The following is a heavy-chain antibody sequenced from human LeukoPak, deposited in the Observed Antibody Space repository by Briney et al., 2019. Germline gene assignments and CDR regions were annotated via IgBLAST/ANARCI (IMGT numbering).Heavy chain of an antibody. V-gene: IGHV4-30-4*08. CDR1: GGSISSSSYY. J-gene: IGHJ4*02. CDR2: IYYSGCT. D-gene: IGHD3-22*01. CDR3: ASFSRGRIRYDSSGYYSYDY. Sequence: NPSETLSLTCTVSGGSISSSSYYWGWIRQPPGKGLEWIGYIYYSGCTYYNPSLKSRVTISVDTSKNQFSLKLSSVTAADTAVYYCASFSRGRIRYDSSGYYSYDYWGQGTLVTVSS.